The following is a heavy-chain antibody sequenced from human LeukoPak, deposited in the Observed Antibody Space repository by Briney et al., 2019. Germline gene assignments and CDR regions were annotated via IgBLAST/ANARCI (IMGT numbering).Heavy chain of an antibody. Sequence: GRSLRLSCAASGFTFDDYAMHWVRQAPGKGLEWVSGISWNSGSIGYADSVKGRFTISRDNAKNSLYLQMNSLRAEDTALYYCATDRERWELLYYFDYWGQGTLVTVSS. V-gene: IGHV3-9*01. J-gene: IGHJ4*02. CDR2: ISWNSGSI. D-gene: IGHD1-26*01. CDR1: GFTFDDYA. CDR3: ATDRERWELLYYFDY.